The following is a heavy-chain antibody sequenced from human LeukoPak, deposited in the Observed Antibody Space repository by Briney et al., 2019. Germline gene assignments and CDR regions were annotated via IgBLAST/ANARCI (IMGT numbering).Heavy chain of an antibody. D-gene: IGHD5-12*01. CDR1: GGSFSGYY. V-gene: IGHV4-34*01. CDR3: ARSRGYFDY. CDR2: INHSGST. Sequence: SETLSLTCAVYGGSFSGYYWSWLRQPPVKGLEWIGEINHSGSTNYNPSLKSRVTISVDTSKNQFSLKLSSVTAADTAVYYCARSRGYFDYWGQGTLVTVSS. J-gene: IGHJ4*02.